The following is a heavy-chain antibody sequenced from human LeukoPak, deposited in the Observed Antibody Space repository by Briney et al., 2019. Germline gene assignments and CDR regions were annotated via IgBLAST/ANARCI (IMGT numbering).Heavy chain of an antibody. CDR2: ISGSGGST. CDR3: AKDQHSAKKTPFDY. CDR1: GFTFSSYA. V-gene: IGHV3-23*01. Sequence: GGSLRLSCAASGFTFSSYAMNWVRQAPGKGLEWVSAISGSGGSTYYADSVKGRFTISRDNSKNTLYLQMNSLRAEDTAVYYCAKDQHSAKKTPFDYWGQGTLVTVSS. J-gene: IGHJ4*02.